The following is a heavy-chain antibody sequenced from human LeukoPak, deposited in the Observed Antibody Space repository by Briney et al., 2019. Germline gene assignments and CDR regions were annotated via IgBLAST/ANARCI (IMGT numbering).Heavy chain of an antibody. CDR2: INHSGST. CDR3: ASGWYFGY. J-gene: IGHJ4*02. CDR1: GGSFSGYY. Sequence: SETLSLTCAVYGGSFSGYYWSWIRQPPGKGLEWIGEINHSGSTNYNPSLKSRVTISVDTSKNQFSLKLSSVTAADTAVYYCASGWYFGYWGQGTLVIVSS. V-gene: IGHV4-34*01.